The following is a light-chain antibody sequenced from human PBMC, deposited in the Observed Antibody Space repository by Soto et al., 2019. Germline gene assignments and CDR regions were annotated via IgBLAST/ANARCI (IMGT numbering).Light chain of an antibody. V-gene: IGLV1-40*01. CDR3: QSYDSSLSGWV. J-gene: IGLJ3*02. CDR1: SSNIGAGYD. Sequence: QSVLTQPPSVSRAPGQRVTISCTGSSSNIGAGYDVHWYQQLPGTAPKLLIYGNSNRPSGVPDRFSGSKSCTSASLAITGLQAEDEADYYCQSYDSSLSGWVFGGGTQLTVL. CDR2: GNS.